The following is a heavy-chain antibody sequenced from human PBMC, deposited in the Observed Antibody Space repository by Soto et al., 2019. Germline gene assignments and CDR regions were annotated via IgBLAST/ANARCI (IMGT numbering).Heavy chain of an antibody. V-gene: IGHV3-66*01. CDR1: GFTVSSNY. D-gene: IGHD5-18*01. J-gene: IGHJ4*02. CDR2: IYSGGST. Sequence: EVQLVESGGGLVQPGGSLRLSCAASGFTVSSNYMSWVRQAPGKGLEWVSVIYSGGSTYYADSVKGRFTISRDNSKNTRYIQMNSMIAEDTAVYYCARDLGGYSYAGVDYWGQGTLVTVSS. CDR3: ARDLGGYSYAGVDY.